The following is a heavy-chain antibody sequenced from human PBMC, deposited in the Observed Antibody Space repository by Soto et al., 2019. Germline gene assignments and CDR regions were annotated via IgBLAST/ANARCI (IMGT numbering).Heavy chain of an antibody. CDR2: IDWDGGST. V-gene: IGHV3-43D*04. D-gene: IGHD3-10*01. J-gene: IGHJ6*02. CDR1: GFTFDDYA. Sequence: EVQLVESGGVVVQPGGSLRLSCAASGFTFDDYAMHWVRQAPGKGLEWVSLIDWDGGSTYYADSVKGRFTISRDNSKNTLYLQMNSLRAEDTAVYYCAREEVLWFGDSGLPYYYGMDVWGQGTTVTVSS. CDR3: AREEVLWFGDSGLPYYYGMDV.